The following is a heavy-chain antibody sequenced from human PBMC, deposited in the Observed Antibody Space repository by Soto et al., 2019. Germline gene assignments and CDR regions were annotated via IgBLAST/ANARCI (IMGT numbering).Heavy chain of an antibody. V-gene: IGHV4-59*08. D-gene: IGHD4-4*01. J-gene: IGHJ6*02. CDR3: ASGHSNYVLYYYYGMDV. CDR1: GGSISSYY. CDR2: IYYSGST. Sequence: PSETLSLTCTVSGGSISSYYWSWIRQPPGKGLEWIGYIYYSGSTNYNPSLKSRVTISVDTSKNQFSLKLSSVTAADTAVYYCASGHSNYVLYYYYGMDVWGQGTTVTAP.